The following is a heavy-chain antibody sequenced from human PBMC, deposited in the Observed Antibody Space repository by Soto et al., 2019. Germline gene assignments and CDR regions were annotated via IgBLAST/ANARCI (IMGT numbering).Heavy chain of an antibody. CDR1: GYTFTSYD. D-gene: IGHD6-6*01. J-gene: IGHJ4*02. V-gene: IGHV1-8*01. CDR3: VRMDSSSSDFDY. CDR2: MNPNRGNT. Sequence: GASVKVSCKASGYTFTSYDINWVRQATGQGLEWMGWMNPNRGNTGYAQKFQGRVTITRNTSISTAYMELSSLRSEDTAVYYCVRMDSSSSDFDYWGQGTLVTVS.